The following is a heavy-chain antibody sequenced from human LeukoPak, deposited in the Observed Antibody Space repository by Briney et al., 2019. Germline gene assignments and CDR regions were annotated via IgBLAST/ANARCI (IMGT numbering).Heavy chain of an antibody. J-gene: IGHJ4*02. CDR3: AKPSGTIVVVIYFDY. D-gene: IGHD3-22*01. CDR2: ISGSGGST. Sequence: GGSLRLSCAASGFTFSSYAMSWVRQAPGKGLEWVSAISGSGGSTYYADSVKGRFTISRGNSKNTLYLQMNSLRAEDTVVYYCAKPSGTIVVVIYFDYWGQGTLVTVSS. CDR1: GFTFSSYA. V-gene: IGHV3-23*01.